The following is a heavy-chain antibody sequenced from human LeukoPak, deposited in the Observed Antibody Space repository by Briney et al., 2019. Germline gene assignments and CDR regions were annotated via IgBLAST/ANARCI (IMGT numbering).Heavy chain of an antibody. J-gene: IGHJ5*02. V-gene: IGHV1-2*02. CDR3: ARDKLGLGELSLYDQ. CDR2: MNPNSGGT. CDR1: GYTLTGYD. D-gene: IGHD3-16*02. Sequence: ASVKVSCKASGYTLTGYDMHWVRQAPGQGLEWMGWMNPNSGGTKYAQKFQGRVTMTRDTSISTAYMELSRLRSDDTAMYYCARDKLGLGELSLYDQWGQGTLVTVSS.